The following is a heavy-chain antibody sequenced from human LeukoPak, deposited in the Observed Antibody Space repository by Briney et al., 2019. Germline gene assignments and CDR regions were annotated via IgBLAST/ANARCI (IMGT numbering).Heavy chain of an antibody. CDR3: ARSGYIAAFDI. CDR2: INHSGST. Sequence: SETLSLTCAVYGGSFSGYYWSWIRQPPGKGLEWIGEINHSGSTNYNPSLKSRVTISVDTSKNQFSLKLSSVTAADTAVYYCARSGYIAAFDIWGQGTMVTVSS. J-gene: IGHJ3*02. CDR1: GGSFSGYY. D-gene: IGHD5-12*01. V-gene: IGHV4-34*01.